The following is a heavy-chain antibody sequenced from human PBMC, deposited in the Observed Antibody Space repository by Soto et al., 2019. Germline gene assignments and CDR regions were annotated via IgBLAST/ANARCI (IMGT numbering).Heavy chain of an antibody. D-gene: IGHD3-10*01. V-gene: IGHV4-4*07. CDR1: GGSINSYY. CDR3: ARGPGGFGDFSLDY. Sequence: SETLSLTCTVSGGSINSYYWSWIRQPAGKGLEWIGRIYSGGSTNYNPSLKSRLTVSVDTSKNQFSLKLTSVTAADTAVYYCARGPGGFGDFSLDYWGQGTLVTVYS. J-gene: IGHJ4*02. CDR2: IYSGGST.